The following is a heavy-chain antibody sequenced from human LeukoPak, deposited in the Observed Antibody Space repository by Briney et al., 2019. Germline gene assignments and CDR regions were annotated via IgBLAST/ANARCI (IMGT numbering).Heavy chain of an antibody. J-gene: IGHJ4*02. CDR3: AIHPYYDFWSGYIKLDY. D-gene: IGHD3-3*01. Sequence: SVKVSCKASGGTFSSYTISWVRQAPGQGLEWMGRIIPILGIANYAQEFQGRVTITADKSTSTAYMELSSLRSEDTAVYYCAIHPYYDFWSGYIKLDYWGQGTLVTVSS. CDR2: IIPILGIA. CDR1: GGTFSSYT. V-gene: IGHV1-69*02.